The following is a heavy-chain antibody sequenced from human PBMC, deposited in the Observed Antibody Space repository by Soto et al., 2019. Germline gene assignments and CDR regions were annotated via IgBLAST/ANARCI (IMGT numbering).Heavy chain of an antibody. D-gene: IGHD3-22*01. J-gene: IGHJ4*02. Sequence: QVQLVQSGAEVKKPGASVKVSCKASGYTFTSYAIHWVRQAPGQRLEWMGWINAGNGNTKYSQKFQGRVTITRDTSASTAYRELSSLRSEDTAVYYCARATPPYDSSGYYPPFVDYWGQGTLVTVSS. CDR3: ARATPPYDSSGYYPPFVDY. V-gene: IGHV1-3*01. CDR1: GYTFTSYA. CDR2: INAGNGNT.